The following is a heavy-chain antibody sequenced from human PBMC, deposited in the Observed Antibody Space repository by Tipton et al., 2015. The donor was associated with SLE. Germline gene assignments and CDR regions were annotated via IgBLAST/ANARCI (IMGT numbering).Heavy chain of an antibody. CDR1: GGYISSSSYY. J-gene: IGHJ4*02. CDR2: IYYSGST. V-gene: IGHV4-39*07. Sequence: LRLSCTVSGGYISSSSYYWGWIRQPPGKGLEWIGSIYYSGSTYYNPSLKSRVTISVDTSKNQFSLKLSSVTAADTAVYYCARGPFWSGSWDYWGQGTLVTVSS. D-gene: IGHD3-3*01. CDR3: ARGPFWSGSWDY.